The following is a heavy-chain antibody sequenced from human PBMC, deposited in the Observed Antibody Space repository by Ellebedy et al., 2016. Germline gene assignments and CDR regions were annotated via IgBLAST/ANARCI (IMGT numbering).Heavy chain of an antibody. J-gene: IGHJ4*02. CDR2: IYSGAGT. D-gene: IGHD4-11*01. CDR1: GFTVSSNY. CDR3: AGGSNVWSPGADY. Sequence: GESLKISXAASGFTVSSNYMSWVRQAPGKGLEWVSVIYSGAGTYYADSVKGRFTISRDTSKNTLYLQMDSLRADDTAVYYCAGGSNVWSPGADYWGQGTLVTVSS. V-gene: IGHV3-66*01.